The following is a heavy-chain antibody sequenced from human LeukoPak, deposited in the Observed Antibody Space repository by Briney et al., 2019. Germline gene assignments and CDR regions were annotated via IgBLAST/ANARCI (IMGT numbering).Heavy chain of an antibody. J-gene: IGHJ4*02. CDR2: IYSGGST. CDR3: ASGLNKAAGEEVRDY. Sequence: GGSLRLSCAASGFTVSSNYMSWVRQAPGKGLEWVSVIYSGGSTYYADSVKGRFTISRDNSKNTLYLQMNSLRAENTAVYYCASGLNKAAGEEVRDYWGQGTLVTVSS. D-gene: IGHD6-13*01. CDR1: GFTVSSNY. V-gene: IGHV3-53*01.